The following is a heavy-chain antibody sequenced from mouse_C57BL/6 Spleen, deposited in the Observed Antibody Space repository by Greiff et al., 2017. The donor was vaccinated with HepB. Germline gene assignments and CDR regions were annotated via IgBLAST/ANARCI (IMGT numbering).Heavy chain of an antibody. D-gene: IGHD2-12*01. Sequence: QVQLQQPGAELVKPGASVKLSCKASVYTFTSYWMQWVKQRPGQGLEWIGEIDPSDSYTNYNQKFKGKATLTVDTSSSTAYMQLSSLTSEDSAVYYCARRTRYDGYAMDYWGQGTSVTVSS. J-gene: IGHJ4*01. CDR2: IDPSDSYT. CDR3: ARRTRYDGYAMDY. V-gene: IGHV1-50*01. CDR1: VYTFTSYW.